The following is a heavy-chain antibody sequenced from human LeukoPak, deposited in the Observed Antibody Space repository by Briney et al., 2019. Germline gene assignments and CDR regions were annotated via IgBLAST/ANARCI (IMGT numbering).Heavy chain of an antibody. Sequence: GGSLRLSCGASGFTFTSSLMSWVRQTPGKGLEWVANIYPGGGEKNYVYSVKGRFTISTDNAKNSAYMEMNNLRAEDTSVYYCARELVVGPAEYFQHWGQGTLVTVSS. D-gene: IGHD6-6*01. J-gene: IGHJ1*01. V-gene: IGHV3-7*01. CDR3: ARELVVGPAEYFQH. CDR2: IYPGGGEK. CDR1: GFTFTSSL.